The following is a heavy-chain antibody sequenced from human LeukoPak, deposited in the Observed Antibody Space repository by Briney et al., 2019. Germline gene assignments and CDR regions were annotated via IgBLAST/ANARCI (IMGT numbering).Heavy chain of an antibody. CDR3: AKAAYCGGDCYRYFQH. CDR2: ISWNSGSI. D-gene: IGHD2-21*02. CDR1: GFTFDDYA. Sequence: GRSLRLSCAASGFTFDDYAMHWVRQAPGKGLEWVSGISWNSGSIGYADSVKGRFTISRDNAKNSLYLQMNSLRAEDTALYYCAKAAYCGGDCYRYFQHWGQGTLVTVSS. V-gene: IGHV3-9*01. J-gene: IGHJ1*01.